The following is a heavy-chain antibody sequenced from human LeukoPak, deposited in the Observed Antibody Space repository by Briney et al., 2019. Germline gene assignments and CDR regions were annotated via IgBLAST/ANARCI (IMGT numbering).Heavy chain of an antibody. CDR2: ISAYNGNT. V-gene: IGHV1-18*01. Sequence: GASVKVSCKASGYTFTSYGISWVRQAPGQGLEWMGWISAYNGNTNYAQKLQGRVTMTTDTSTCTAYMELRSLRSDDTAVYYCARDIVVVVANHDAFDIWGQGTMVTVSS. D-gene: IGHD2-15*01. CDR1: GYTFTSYG. CDR3: ARDIVVVVANHDAFDI. J-gene: IGHJ3*02.